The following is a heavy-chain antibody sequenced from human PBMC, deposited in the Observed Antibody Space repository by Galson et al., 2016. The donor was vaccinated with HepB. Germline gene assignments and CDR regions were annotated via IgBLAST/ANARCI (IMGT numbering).Heavy chain of an antibody. V-gene: IGHV3-74*01. D-gene: IGHD3-9*01. CDR3: AKLAGSNYDIPIEIPPGEEDYYGMDV. CDR1: GFTFSRYW. Sequence: SLRLSCAASGFTFSRYWMHWVRQAPGKGLVWVSHINSDGSSTTYADSVKGRFTISSDNAKNPLYLQMNSLRAEDTAVYYCAKLAGSNYDIPIEIPPGEEDYYGMDVWGQGTTVTVSS. CDR2: INSDGSST. J-gene: IGHJ6*02.